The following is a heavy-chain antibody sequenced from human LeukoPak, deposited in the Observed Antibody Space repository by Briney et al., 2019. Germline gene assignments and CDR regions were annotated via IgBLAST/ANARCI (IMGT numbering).Heavy chain of an antibody. Sequence: PGGSLRLSCVVSGFSFSEAWMTWVRQAPGKGLEWVGRIKSKGSGGTADYAAPVQGRFTISRDDSINTVYLLMNSLKTEDTAIYSCPTESLWGGSPEFWDFENGGQGALVTVSS. CDR3: PTESLWGGSPEFWDFEN. D-gene: IGHD3-3*01. CDR2: IKSKGSGGTA. J-gene: IGHJ4*02. CDR1: GFSFSEAW. V-gene: IGHV3-15*01.